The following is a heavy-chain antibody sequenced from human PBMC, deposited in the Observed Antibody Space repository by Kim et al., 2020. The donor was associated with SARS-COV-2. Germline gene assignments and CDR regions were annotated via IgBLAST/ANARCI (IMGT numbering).Heavy chain of an antibody. CDR3: ARDLDPRFNDYGGKRELYYGMDV. CDR1: GYTFTGYY. V-gene: IGHV1-2*06. Sequence: ASVKVSCKASGYTFTGYYMHWVRQAPGQGLEWMGRINPNSGGTNYAQKFQGRVTMTRDTSISTAYMELSRLRSDDTAVYYCARDLDPRFNDYGGKRELYYGMDVWGQGTTVTVSS. J-gene: IGHJ6*02. D-gene: IGHD4-17*01. CDR2: INPNSGGT.